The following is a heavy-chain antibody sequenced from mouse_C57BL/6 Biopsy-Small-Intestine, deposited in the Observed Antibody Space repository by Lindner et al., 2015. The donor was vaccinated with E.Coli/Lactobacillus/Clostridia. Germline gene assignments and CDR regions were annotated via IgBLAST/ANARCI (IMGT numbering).Heavy chain of an antibody. Sequence: SVKVSCKASGFTFSNYFIHWVRQAPGQGLEWMGIINPSGDTTTNAQRVQGRVTMTRDTSTSTVYMELSSLRSEDTAVYYCARMVVVDRYFDFWGQGALVTVSS. CDR1: GFTFSNYF. CDR2: INPSGDTT. D-gene: IGHD1-1*02. J-gene: IGHJ2*01. V-gene: IGHV1-55*01. CDR3: ARMVVVDRYFDF.